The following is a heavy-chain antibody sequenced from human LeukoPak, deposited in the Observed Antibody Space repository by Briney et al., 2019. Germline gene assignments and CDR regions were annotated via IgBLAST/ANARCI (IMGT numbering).Heavy chain of an antibody. J-gene: IGHJ6*03. CDR2: INPNSGGT. V-gene: IGHV1-2*02. D-gene: IGHD4-17*01. CDR1: GYTFTGYY. Sequence: ASVKVSCKASGYTFTGYYMHWVRQAPGQGLEWMGWINPNSGGTNYAQKFQGRVTMTRDTSISTAYMELSRLRSGDTAVYYCARVLTPYGDYGSSYYYYMDVWGKGTTVTVSS. CDR3: ARVLTPYGDYGSSYYYYMDV.